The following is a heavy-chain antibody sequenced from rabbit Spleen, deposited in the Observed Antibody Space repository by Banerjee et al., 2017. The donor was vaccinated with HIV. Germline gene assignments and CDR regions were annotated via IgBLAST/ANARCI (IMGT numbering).Heavy chain of an antibody. CDR2: VAAGVSFTS. CDR1: GFSFTYIDY. D-gene: IGHD8-1*01. Sequence: QSLEESGGDLVKPGASLTLTCTASGFSFTYIDYLCWVRQPPGKGPEWIACVAAGVSFTSYYATWAKGRFPISKTSSTTVTLQMTRLTAADTATYCCARDSGTSCSMYGMDLWGQGTLVTVS. J-gene: IGHJ6*01. V-gene: IGHV1S40*01. CDR3: ARDSGTSCSMYGMDL.